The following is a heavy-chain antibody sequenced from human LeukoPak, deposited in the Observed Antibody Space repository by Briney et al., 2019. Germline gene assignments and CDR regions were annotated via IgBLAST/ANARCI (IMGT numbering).Heavy chain of an antibody. CDR2: INPNSGGT. Sequence: ASVKVSCKASGYTFTGYYMHWVRQAPGQGLEWMGWINPNSGGTNYAQKFQGWVTMTRDTPISTAYMELSRLRSDDTAVYYCARSFGVVYGMDVWGQGTTVTVSS. CDR3: ARSFGVVYGMDV. D-gene: IGHD3-3*01. J-gene: IGHJ6*02. V-gene: IGHV1-2*04. CDR1: GYTFTGYY.